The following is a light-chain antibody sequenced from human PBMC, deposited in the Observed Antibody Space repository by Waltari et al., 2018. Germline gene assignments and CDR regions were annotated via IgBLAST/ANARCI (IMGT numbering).Light chain of an antibody. CDR3: QQYNNWPPVFT. J-gene: IGKJ3*01. Sequence: EIVLTQSPATLSVSPGERATLSCRASHSISNNLAWYQQKPGQAPRLLIYGASARATGIPARFSGSGSGTEFTLTISSLQSEDCAIYYCQQYNNWPPVFTFGPGTKVDF. CDR2: GAS. CDR1: HSISNN. V-gene: IGKV3-15*01.